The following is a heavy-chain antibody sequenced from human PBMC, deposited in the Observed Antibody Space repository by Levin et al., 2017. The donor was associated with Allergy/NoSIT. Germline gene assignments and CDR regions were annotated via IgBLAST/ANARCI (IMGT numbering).Heavy chain of an antibody. Sequence: ASVKVSCKASGYTFTSYDINWVRQATGQGLEWMGWMNPNSGNTGYAQKFQGRVTMTRNTSISTAYMELSSLRSEDTAVYYCARGYSSRLIHYYYYYGMDVWGQGTTVTVSS. D-gene: IGHD6-13*01. CDR1: GYTFTSYD. CDR2: MNPNSGNT. J-gene: IGHJ6*02. CDR3: ARGYSSRLIHYYYYYGMDV. V-gene: IGHV1-8*01.